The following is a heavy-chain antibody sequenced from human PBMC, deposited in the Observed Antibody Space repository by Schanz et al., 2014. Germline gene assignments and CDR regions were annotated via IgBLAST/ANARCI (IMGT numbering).Heavy chain of an antibody. CDR2: IWYDGSNK. D-gene: IGHD1-26*01. V-gene: IGHV3-33*01. J-gene: IGHJ4*02. CDR1: GFTFSSYG. CDR3: ARGGSGSHYRLDY. Sequence: ESGGTLVRPGGSLRLSCAASGFTFSSYGMHWVRQAPGKGLEWVAVIWYDGSNKYYADSVKGRFTISRDNSKNTLFLQMNSLRAEDTGLYFCARGGSGSHYRLDYWGQGTLVTVSS.